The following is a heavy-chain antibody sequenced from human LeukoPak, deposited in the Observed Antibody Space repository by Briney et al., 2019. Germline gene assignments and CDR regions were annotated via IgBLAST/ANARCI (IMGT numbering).Heavy chain of an antibody. Sequence: GASVKVSCKASGYTFTSYAMHWVRQAPGQRLEWMGWINAGNGNTKYSQKFQGRVTITRDTSASTAYMELSSLRSEDTAVYYCAREAAYSGWYDHWGQGTLVTVSS. CDR2: INAGNGNT. J-gene: IGHJ5*02. D-gene: IGHD4-11*01. CDR3: AREAAYSGWYDH. CDR1: GYTFTSYA. V-gene: IGHV1-3*01.